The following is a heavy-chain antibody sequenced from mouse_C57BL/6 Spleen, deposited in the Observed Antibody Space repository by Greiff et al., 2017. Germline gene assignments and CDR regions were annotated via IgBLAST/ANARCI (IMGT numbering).Heavy chain of an antibody. V-gene: IGHV1-55*01. Sequence: VKLVESGAELVKPGASVKMSCKASGYTFTSYWITWVKQRPGQGLEWIGDIYPGSGSTNYNEKFKSKATLTVDTSSSTAYMQLSSLTSEDSAVYYCARGDYYGSSYAYWGQGTLVTVSA. J-gene: IGHJ3*01. D-gene: IGHD1-1*01. CDR2: IYPGSGST. CDR1: GYTFTSYW. CDR3: ARGDYYGSSYAY.